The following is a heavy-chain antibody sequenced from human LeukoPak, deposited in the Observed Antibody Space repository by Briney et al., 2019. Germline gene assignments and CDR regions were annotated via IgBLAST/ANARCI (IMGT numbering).Heavy chain of an antibody. CDR1: GYTFTGYY. D-gene: IGHD3-10*01. Sequence: ASVKVSCKASGYTFTGYYMHWVRQAPGQGLEWMGWINPDSGGTNYAQKFQGWVTMTRDTSISTAYMELSRLRSDDTAVYYCARDRRSHYYGSGTYYPDAFDIWGQGTMVTVSS. V-gene: IGHV1-2*04. CDR2: INPDSGGT. CDR3: ARDRRSHYYGSGTYYPDAFDI. J-gene: IGHJ3*02.